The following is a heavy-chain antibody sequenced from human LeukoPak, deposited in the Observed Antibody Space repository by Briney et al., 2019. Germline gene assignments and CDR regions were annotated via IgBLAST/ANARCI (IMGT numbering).Heavy chain of an antibody. J-gene: IGHJ4*02. CDR3: AKDRAQQLVLDF. CDR2: IIGSGST. V-gene: IGHV3-23*01. D-gene: IGHD6-13*01. CDR1: GFTFSSYA. Sequence: GGSLRLSCAASGFTFSSYAMGWVRQAPGKGLEWVSAIIGSGSTYYADSVKGRFTISRDNSKNTLFLQMNSLRAEDTGVYYCAKDRAQQLVLDFWGQGTLVTVSS.